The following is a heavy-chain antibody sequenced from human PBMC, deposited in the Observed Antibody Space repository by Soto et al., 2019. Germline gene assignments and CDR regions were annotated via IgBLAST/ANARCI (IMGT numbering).Heavy chain of an antibody. V-gene: IGHV3-30*18. CDR2: ISYDGSNK. D-gene: IGHD2-2*01. J-gene: IGHJ6*02. Sequence: QVQLVESGGGVVQPGRSLRLSCAASGFTFSSYGMHWVRQAPGKGLEWVAVISYDGSNKYYADSVKGRFTISRDNSKNSLYLQMIILRAEDTAVHYCAKDLRDILIVPAYHYTRYYYYYFGMDVWGQGTTVTVSS. CDR1: GFTFSSYG. CDR3: AKDLRDILIVPAYHYTRYYYYYFGMDV.